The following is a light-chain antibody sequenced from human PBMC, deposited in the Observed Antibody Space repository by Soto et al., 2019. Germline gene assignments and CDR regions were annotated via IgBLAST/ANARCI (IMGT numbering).Light chain of an antibody. CDR1: SSDVGGYNY. CDR3: SSYTSSSTL. Sequence: QLVLTQPASVSGSPGQSITISCTGTSSDVGGYNYVSWYQQHPGKAPKLMIYDVSNRPSGVSNRFSGSKSGNTASLTISGLQDEDEADYYCSSYTSSSTLFGGGTKLTVL. V-gene: IGLV2-14*01. J-gene: IGLJ2*01. CDR2: DVS.